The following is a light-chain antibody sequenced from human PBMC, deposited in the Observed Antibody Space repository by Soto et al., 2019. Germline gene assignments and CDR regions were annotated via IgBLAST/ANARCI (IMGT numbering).Light chain of an antibody. J-gene: IGKJ1*01. Sequence: AIRMTQSPSSLSASTEDRVTITCRASQGISSYLAWYQQKPGKAPKLLIYAASTLQSGVPSRFSGSGSGTDFTLTISCLQSEDFATYYCQQYYSYLVTFGQGTKVDIK. V-gene: IGKV1-8*01. CDR2: AAS. CDR3: QQYYSYLVT. CDR1: QGISSY.